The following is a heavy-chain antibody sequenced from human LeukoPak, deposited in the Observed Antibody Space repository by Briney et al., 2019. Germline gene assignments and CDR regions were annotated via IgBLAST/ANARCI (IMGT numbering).Heavy chain of an antibody. CDR1: GITVSRNY. J-gene: IGHJ4*02. Sequence: GGSLRLSCAASGITVSRNYMNWVRQAPGKGLEWVSVIYSGDTTHYADSVKGRFSISRGNSKNTLYLQMNNLRVEDTAVYYCARDLAYGDYIYDYWGRGTLVTVSS. CDR2: IYSGDTT. V-gene: IGHV3-66*01. D-gene: IGHD4-17*01. CDR3: ARDLAYGDYIYDY.